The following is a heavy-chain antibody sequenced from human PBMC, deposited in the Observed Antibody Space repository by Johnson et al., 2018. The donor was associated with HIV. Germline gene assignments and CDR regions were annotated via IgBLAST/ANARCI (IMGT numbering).Heavy chain of an antibody. Sequence: VQLVESGGGLVKPGGSLRLSCAASGFTFSDYYMSWIRQAPGKGLEWVSYISSSGSTIYYADSVKGRFTLSRDNSKNTLYLQMNSLRAEDTAVYYCARVGQKLVPVPRGAFDIWGQGTMVTVSS. D-gene: IGHD6-6*01. CDR1: GFTFSDYY. J-gene: IGHJ3*02. CDR3: ARVGQKLVPVPRGAFDI. CDR2: ISSSGSTI. V-gene: IGHV3-11*04.